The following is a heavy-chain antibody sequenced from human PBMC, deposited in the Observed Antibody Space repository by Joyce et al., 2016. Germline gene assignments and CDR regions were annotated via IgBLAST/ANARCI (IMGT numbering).Heavy chain of an antibody. Sequence: EVQLLESGGGLVQPGGSLRLSCAGSGLTFSNYAMSWVRQGPGKGLEWVSAISGSGSSTYYADSVKGRFTISRDNSKNTLYLQMNSLRAEDTAIYYCAKDMNWREQSGDFFDYWGQGTLVTVSS. D-gene: IGHD1-26*01. J-gene: IGHJ4*02. CDR1: GLTFSNYA. CDR2: ISGSGSST. V-gene: IGHV3-23*01. CDR3: AKDMNWREQSGDFFDY.